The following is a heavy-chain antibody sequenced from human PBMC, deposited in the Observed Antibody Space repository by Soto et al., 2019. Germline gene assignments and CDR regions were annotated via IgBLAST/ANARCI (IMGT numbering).Heavy chain of an antibody. J-gene: IGHJ6*02. V-gene: IGHV5-10-1*01. CDR3: ARSGVVVPAAIKEGYGMDV. D-gene: IGHD2-2*01. CDR1: GYSFTSYW. CDR2: IDPSDSYT. Sequence: GESLKISCKGSGYSFTSYWISWVRQMPGKGLEWMGRIDPSDSYTNYSPSFQGHVTISADKSISTAYLQWSSLKASDTAMYYCARSGVVVPAAIKEGYGMDVWGQGTTVTV.